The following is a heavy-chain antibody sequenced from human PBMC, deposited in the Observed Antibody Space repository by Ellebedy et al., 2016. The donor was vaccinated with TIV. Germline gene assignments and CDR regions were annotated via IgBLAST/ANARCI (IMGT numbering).Heavy chain of an antibody. D-gene: IGHD3/OR15-3a*01. CDR3: ARRSTDFAFDS. CDR2: ISANGGTT. Sequence: PGGSLRLSCVASGFTFNTHAMNWVRQAPGKGLEWVSIISANGGTTYYADSVKGRFTISRDNSKNTLFLQMSSLRAEDTAVYFCARRSTDFAFDSWGQGTLVTVSS. CDR1: GFTFNTHA. J-gene: IGHJ4*02. V-gene: IGHV3-23*01.